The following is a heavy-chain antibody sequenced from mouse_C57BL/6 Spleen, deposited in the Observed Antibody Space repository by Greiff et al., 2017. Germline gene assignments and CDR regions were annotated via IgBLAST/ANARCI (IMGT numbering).Heavy chain of an antibody. CDR1: GYTFTSYW. J-gene: IGHJ2*01. V-gene: IGHV1-69*01. CDR2: IDPSDSYT. Sequence: QVQLQQPGAELVMPGASVTLSCKASGYTFTSYWMHWVKQRPRQGLEWIGEIDPSDSYTNYNQKFKGKSTLTVDKSSSTAYMQLSSLTSEDSAVYYCARSGGNYYFDYWGQGTTLTVSS. CDR3: ARSGGNYYFDY. D-gene: IGHD2-1*01.